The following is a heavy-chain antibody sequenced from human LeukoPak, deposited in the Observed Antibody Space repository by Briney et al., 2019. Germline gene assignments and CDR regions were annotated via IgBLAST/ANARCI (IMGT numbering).Heavy chain of an antibody. Sequence: GGSLRLSCAASGFTVSSYGIHWVRQAPGKGLEWVAVISYDGSNKYYADSVKGRFTISRDNSKNTLYLQMNSLRAEDTAVYYCAKERRGVRTDYWGQGTLVTVSS. V-gene: IGHV3-30*18. CDR2: ISYDGSNK. CDR1: GFTVSSYG. J-gene: IGHJ4*02. CDR3: AKERRGVRTDY.